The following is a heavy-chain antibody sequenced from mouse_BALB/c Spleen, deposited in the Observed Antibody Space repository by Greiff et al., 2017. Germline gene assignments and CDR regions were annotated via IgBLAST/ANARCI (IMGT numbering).Heavy chain of an antibody. CDR2: IWAGGST. CDR1: GFSLTSYG. CDR3: ARDRSSGYAWFAY. D-gene: IGHD3-1*01. J-gene: IGHJ3*01. V-gene: IGHV2-9*02. Sequence: VQLQQSGPGLVAPSQSLSITCTVSGFSLTSYGVHWVRQPPGKGLEWLGVIWAGGSTNYNSALMSRLSISKDNSKSQVFLKMNSLQTDDTAMYYCARDRSSGYAWFAYWGQGTLVTVSA.